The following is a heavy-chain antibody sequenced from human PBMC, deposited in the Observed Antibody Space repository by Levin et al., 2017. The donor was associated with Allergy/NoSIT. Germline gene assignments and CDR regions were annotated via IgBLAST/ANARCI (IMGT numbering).Heavy chain of an antibody. V-gene: IGHV1-8*01. J-gene: IGHJ6*02. D-gene: IGHD1-26*01. CDR1: GSTFSTYD. CDR2: MNPSTGNT. CDR3: ARIVGPPAVRDV. Sequence: GGSLRLSCKASGSTFSTYDINWVRQATGQGLEWMGWMNPSTGNTVYAQKFQGRVTMTRNTSISTAYMALSSLTSEDTAVYYCARIVGPPAVRDVCGQGTTVTVSS.